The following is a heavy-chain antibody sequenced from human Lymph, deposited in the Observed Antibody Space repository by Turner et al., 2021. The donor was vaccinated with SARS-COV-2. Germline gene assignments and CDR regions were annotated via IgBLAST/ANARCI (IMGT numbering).Heavy chain of an antibody. J-gene: IGHJ6*02. CDR2: ISYDGSNK. Sequence: QVQLVEYGGGVVQPGRALSLSCAASGFPFSSYAMHWVRQAPGKGLEWVTVISYDGSNKYYADSVKGRFTISRDNSKNTLYLQMNSLRAEDTAVYYCAKVRSIFGVVIGGMDVLGQGTTVTVSS. D-gene: IGHD3-3*01. CDR1: GFPFSSYA. CDR3: AKVRSIFGVVIGGMDV. V-gene: IGHV3-30*18.